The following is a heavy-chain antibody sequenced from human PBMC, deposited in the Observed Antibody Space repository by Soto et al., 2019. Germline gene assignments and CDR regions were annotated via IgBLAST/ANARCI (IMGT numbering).Heavy chain of an antibody. CDR2: IYYSGST. J-gene: IGHJ4*02. CDR3: ARGPAATYSSGQTEFDY. V-gene: IGHV4-39*01. CDR1: GGSISSSSYY. D-gene: IGHD6-19*01. Sequence: SETLSLTCTVSGGSISSSSYYWGWIRQPPGKGLEWIGSIYYSGSTYYNPSLKSRVTISVDTSKNQFSLKLSSVTAADTAVYYCARGPAATYSSGQTEFDYWGQGTLVTVSS.